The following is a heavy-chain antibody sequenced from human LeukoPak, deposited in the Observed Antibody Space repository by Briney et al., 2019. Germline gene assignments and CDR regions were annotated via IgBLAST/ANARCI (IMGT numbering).Heavy chain of an antibody. CDR2: MNPNSGNT. D-gene: IGHD3-9*01. V-gene: IGHV1-8*01. J-gene: IGHJ4*02. CDR3: ARGHSAKTGYLIPAGDY. Sequence: ASVTVSCKASGYTFTSYDINWVRQATGQGLEWMGWMNPNSGNTGYAQKFQGRVTMTRNTSISTAYMELSSLRSEDTAVYYCARGHSAKTGYLIPAGDYWGRGTLVTVSS. CDR1: GYTFTSYD.